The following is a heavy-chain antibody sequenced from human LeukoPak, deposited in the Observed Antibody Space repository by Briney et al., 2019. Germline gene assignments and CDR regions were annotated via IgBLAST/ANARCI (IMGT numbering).Heavy chain of an antibody. D-gene: IGHD6-13*01. V-gene: IGHV4-39*07. Sequence: SETLSLTCTVSDDSITMYYWGWIRQPPGKGLEWIGSIYYSGSTYYNPSLKSRVTISVDTSKNQFSLKLSSVTAADTAVYYCARDDRYSSSWYKSYFDYWGQGTLVTVSS. J-gene: IGHJ4*02. CDR3: ARDDRYSSSWYKSYFDY. CDR2: IYYSGST. CDR1: DDSITMYY.